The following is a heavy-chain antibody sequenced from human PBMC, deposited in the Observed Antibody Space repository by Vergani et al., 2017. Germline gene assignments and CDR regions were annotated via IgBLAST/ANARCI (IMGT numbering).Heavy chain of an antibody. CDR1: GLTFSSYS. D-gene: IGHD3-10*01. J-gene: IGHJ4*02. V-gene: IGHV3-21*01. Sequence: VQLVESGGGLVKPGGSLRLSCAASGLTFSSYSMNWVRQAPGKGLEWVSSISSSSSYIYYADSVKGRLTISRENAKNSLYLQMNSLRAEDTAVYYCSRTALWFGLFDYWGQGTLVTVSS. CDR2: ISSSSSYI. CDR3: SRTALWFGLFDY.